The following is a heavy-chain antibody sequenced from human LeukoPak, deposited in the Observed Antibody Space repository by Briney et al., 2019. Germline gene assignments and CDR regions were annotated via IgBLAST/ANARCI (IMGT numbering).Heavy chain of an antibody. CDR1: GGSISSGSYY. Sequence: SQTLSLTCTVSGGSISSGSYYWSWIRQPAGKGLEWIGRIYTSGSTNYNPSLKSRVTTSVDTSKNQFSLKLSSVTAADTAVYYCARVNEYYYMDVWGKGTTVTVSS. D-gene: IGHD1-1*01. CDR2: IYTSGST. J-gene: IGHJ6*03. V-gene: IGHV4-61*02. CDR3: ARVNEYYYMDV.